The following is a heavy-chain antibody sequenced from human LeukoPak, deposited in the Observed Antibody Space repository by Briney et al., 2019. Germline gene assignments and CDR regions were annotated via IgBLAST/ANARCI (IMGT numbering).Heavy chain of an antibody. D-gene: IGHD1-14*01. J-gene: IGHJ6*03. CDR3: ARGTAEDYYYYYYMDV. V-gene: IGHV4-39*07. CDR1: GGSISGSSFY. Sequence: SETLSLTCTVSGGSISGSSFYWGWIRQPPGKGLEWIGSIYYTGSSYYNPSLKSRVTISVDTSKNQFSLKLSSVTAADTAVYYCARGTAEDYYYYYYMDVWGKGTTVTVSS. CDR2: IYYTGSS.